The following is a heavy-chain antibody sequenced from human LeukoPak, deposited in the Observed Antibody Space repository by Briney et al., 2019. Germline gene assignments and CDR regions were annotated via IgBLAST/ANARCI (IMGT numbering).Heavy chain of an antibody. Sequence: SETLSLTCAVSGGSISSGGYSWSWIRQPPGKGLEWIGYIYHSGSTYYNPSPKSRVTISVDRSKNQFSLKLSSVTAADTAVYYCARERITMVRGVIMGNWFDPWGQGTLVIVSS. CDR1: GGSISSGGYS. CDR3: ARERITMVRGVIMGNWFDP. J-gene: IGHJ5*02. D-gene: IGHD3-10*01. V-gene: IGHV4-30-2*01. CDR2: IYHSGST.